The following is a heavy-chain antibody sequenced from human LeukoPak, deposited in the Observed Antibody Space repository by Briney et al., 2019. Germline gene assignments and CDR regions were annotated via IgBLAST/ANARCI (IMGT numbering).Heavy chain of an antibody. D-gene: IGHD6-13*01. CDR3: AKDLRVYSSSYNYYGMDV. CDR2: ISSSSSYI. J-gene: IGHJ6*02. CDR1: GFTFSSYS. Sequence: GGSLRLSCAASGFTFSSYSMNWVRQAPGKGLEWVSSISSSSSYIYYADSVKGRFTISRDNAKNSLYLQMNSLGAEDTAVYYCAKDLRVYSSSYNYYGMDVWGQGTTVTVSS. V-gene: IGHV3-21*01.